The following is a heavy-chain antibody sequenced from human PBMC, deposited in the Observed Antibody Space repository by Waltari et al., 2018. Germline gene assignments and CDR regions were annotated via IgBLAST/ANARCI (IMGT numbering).Heavy chain of an antibody. CDR1: GDSIHRDIYY. CDR2: VDYNGDT. D-gene: IGHD1-1*01. J-gene: IGHJ5*02. V-gene: IGHV4-39*02. Sequence: QLQLLESGPGLVKPSETLSLTCAVSGDSIHRDIYYWAWIRQPPGKGLEWIGSVDYNGDTYYNPSLKSRVTISADASRNRFSLGLSSVTAADTGFYYCAKHGITTTNWSKTSHSWFGPWGQGILVTVSS. CDR3: AKHGITTTNWSKTSHSWFGP.